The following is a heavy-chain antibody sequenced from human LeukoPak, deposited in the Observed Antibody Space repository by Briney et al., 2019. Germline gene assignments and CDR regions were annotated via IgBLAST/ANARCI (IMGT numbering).Heavy chain of an antibody. CDR3: TTEAGDD. Sequence: GGSLRLSCAASGVTFSNAWMSWVRQAPGKGLEWVGHIKSKTDGGTTDYAAPVKGRFTISRDDSKNTLYLQMDSLKTEDTAVYYCTTEAGDDWGQGTLVTVSS. CDR2: IKSKTDGGTT. CDR1: GVTFSNAW. D-gene: IGHD5-24*01. V-gene: IGHV3-15*01. J-gene: IGHJ4*02.